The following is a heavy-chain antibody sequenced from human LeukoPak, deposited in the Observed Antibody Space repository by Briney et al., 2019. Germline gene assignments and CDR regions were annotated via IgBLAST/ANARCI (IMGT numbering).Heavy chain of an antibody. V-gene: IGHV3-23*01. D-gene: IGHD3-10*01. CDR3: AKESRYYYGSGSFSSQFDY. J-gene: IGHJ4*02. CDR2: ISGSGGST. Sequence: GGFLRLSCAASGFTFSGYAMSWVRQAPGKGLEWVSTISGSGGSTYYADSVKGRFTSSRDNSKNTLSLQMNNLRAEDTAVYYCAKESRYYYGSGSFSSQFDYWGQGNLVTVSS. CDR1: GFTFSGYA.